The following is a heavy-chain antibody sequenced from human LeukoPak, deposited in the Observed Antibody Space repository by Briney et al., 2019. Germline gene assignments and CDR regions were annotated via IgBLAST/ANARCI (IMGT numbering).Heavy chain of an antibody. Sequence: PGGSLRLSCAASGFSLRRFAMSWVRQAPGKGLEWVSASSGDGGNTDYANSVKGRFTISRDNSKNTIYLQMNSLRADDTAVYYCAKQGRNDFVDSWGQGTLVTVSS. CDR1: GFSLRRFA. J-gene: IGHJ4*02. CDR3: AKQGRNDFVDS. V-gene: IGHV3-23*01. D-gene: IGHD3-3*01. CDR2: SSGDGGNT.